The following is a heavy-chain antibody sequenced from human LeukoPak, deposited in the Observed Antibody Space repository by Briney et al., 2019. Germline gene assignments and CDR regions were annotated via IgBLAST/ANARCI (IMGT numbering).Heavy chain of an antibody. D-gene: IGHD3-10*01. J-gene: IGHJ3*02. CDR2: TYYRSKWYN. Sequence: SGPGLVKPSQTLSLTCAISGDSVSSNSFAWNWIRQSPSRGLEWLGRTYYRSKWYNDYALSVRSRITINPDTSKNQFSLHLSSVTPEDTAVYYCARERITRAFDIWGQGTMVTVSS. CDR1: GDSVSSNSFA. V-gene: IGHV6-1*01. CDR3: ARERITRAFDI.